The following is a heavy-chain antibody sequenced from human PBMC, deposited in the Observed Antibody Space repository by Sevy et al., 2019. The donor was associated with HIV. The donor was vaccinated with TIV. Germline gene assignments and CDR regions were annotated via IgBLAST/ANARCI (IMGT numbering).Heavy chain of an antibody. CDR1: GYSFSNYW. CDR3: ARLGRNRLAYYGLDV. D-gene: IGHD3-9*01. V-gene: IGHV5-51*01. J-gene: IGHJ6*02. Sequence: GESLKISCKGSGYSFSNYWIAWVRQMPGKGLEWMGIIYPGDSDTRHSPSFQGQVIISADNSISTAYLQRSSLKASDSAIYYCARLGRNRLAYYGLDVWGQGTTVTVSS. CDR2: IYPGDSDT.